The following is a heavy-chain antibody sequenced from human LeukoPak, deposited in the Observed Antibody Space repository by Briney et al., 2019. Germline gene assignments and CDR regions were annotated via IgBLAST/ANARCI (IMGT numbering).Heavy chain of an antibody. Sequence: GGSLRLSCAASGFTFSSYAMSLVRQAPGKGLEWVSAISGSGGGTYYADSVKGRFTISRDNSKNTLYLQMNSLRAEDTAVYYCAKGNEGYSSSWCGKLDYWGQGTLVTVSS. CDR2: ISGSGGGT. CDR1: GFTFSSYA. J-gene: IGHJ4*02. CDR3: AKGNEGYSSSWCGKLDY. D-gene: IGHD6-13*01. V-gene: IGHV3-23*01.